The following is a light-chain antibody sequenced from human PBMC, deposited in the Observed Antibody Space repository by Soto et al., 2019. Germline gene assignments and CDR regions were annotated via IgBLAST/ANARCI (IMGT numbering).Light chain of an antibody. CDR2: GAS. V-gene: IGKV3-20*01. J-gene: IGKJ5*01. CDR1: QSIRSER. CDR3: QQYGSSHT. Sequence: EIVLTQSPDTLSLSPGERATLSCRASQSIRSERLAWYQQKPGQAPRLVIYGASSRAIGIPDRFSGSVSGSDFILTINRLEPEDFAVYYCQQYGSSHTFGQGTRLEIK.